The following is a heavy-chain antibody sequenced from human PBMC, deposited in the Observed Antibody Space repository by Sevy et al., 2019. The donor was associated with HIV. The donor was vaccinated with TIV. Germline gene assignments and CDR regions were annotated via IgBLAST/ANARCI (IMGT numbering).Heavy chain of an antibody. Sequence: GGYLRLSCAASGFAFYDYSMSWIRQAPGKGLEWVATLSFGCGKINYADSVKGRFTISRDNSKNSFYLQMDNLRVEDMALYYCAREGCTRPHDYWGQGTRVTVSS. D-gene: IGHD2-8*01. J-gene: IGHJ4*02. CDR3: AREGCTRPHDY. CDR1: GFAFYDYS. V-gene: IGHV3-23*01. CDR2: LSFGCGKI.